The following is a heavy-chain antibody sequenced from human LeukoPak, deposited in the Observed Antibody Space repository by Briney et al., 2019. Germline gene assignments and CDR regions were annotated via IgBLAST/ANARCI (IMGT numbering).Heavy chain of an antibody. CDR1: WLNFYDYA. J-gene: IGHJ3*01. D-gene: IGHD6-19*01. CDR2: ITWNSDGI. CDR3: AKDIAVAVEGNAAFDV. V-gene: IGHV3-9*01. Sequence: PGRSLRLACAAFWLNFYDYAFHWVRQAPGKGLEWVSGITWNSDGIHYADSVKGRFTISRDNAQSSVYLQMTRMRAYVTVLYNRAKDIAVAVEGNAAFDVWGQGTMVTVSS.